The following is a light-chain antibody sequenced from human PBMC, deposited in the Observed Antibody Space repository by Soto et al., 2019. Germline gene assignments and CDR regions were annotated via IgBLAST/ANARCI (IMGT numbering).Light chain of an antibody. CDR3: QQYYSNPRT. J-gene: IGKJ1*01. Sequence: DIVMTQSPDSLAVSLGERATINCKSSQSVLYSPNNKNYLAWSQQKPGQPPKLVIYWASTRESGVPDRFSGSGSGTDFTLTISSLQAEDVAVYYCQQYYSNPRTFGQGTKVEIK. V-gene: IGKV4-1*01. CDR1: QSVLYSPNNKNY. CDR2: WAS.